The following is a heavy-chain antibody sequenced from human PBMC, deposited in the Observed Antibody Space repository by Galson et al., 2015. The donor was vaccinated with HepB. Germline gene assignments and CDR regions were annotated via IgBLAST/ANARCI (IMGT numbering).Heavy chain of an antibody. J-gene: IGHJ6*02. CDR1: GFSLSTSGMC. CDR3: ARIVVVPAAHYYYGMDV. CDR2: IDWDDDK. D-gene: IGHD2-2*01. V-gene: IGHV2-70*11. Sequence: PALVKPTQTLTLTCTFSGFSLSTSGMCVSWIRQPPGKALEWLARIDWDDDKYYSTSLKTRLTISKDTSKNQVVLTMTNMDPVDTATYYCARIVVVPAAHYYYGMDVWGQGTTVTVSS.